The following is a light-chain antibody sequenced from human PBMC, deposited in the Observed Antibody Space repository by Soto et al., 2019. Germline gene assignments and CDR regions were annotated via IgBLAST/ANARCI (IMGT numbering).Light chain of an antibody. CDR3: QQYYSYPWT. CDR2: AAS. V-gene: IGKV1-8*01. J-gene: IGKJ1*01. CDR1: QGISSY. Sequence: AIRMTQSPSSLSASTGDRVTITCRASQGISSYLAWYQQKPGKAPKLLIYAASTLQRGVPSRFSGSGSGTDFTLTISCLQSEDFATYYCQQYYSYPWTFGQGTEVEIK.